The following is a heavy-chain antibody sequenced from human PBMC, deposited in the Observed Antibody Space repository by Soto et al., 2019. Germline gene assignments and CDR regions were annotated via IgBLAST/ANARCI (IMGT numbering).Heavy chain of an antibody. D-gene: IGHD2-2*01. CDR1: GFTVSSNY. CDR2: IYSGGST. J-gene: IGHJ6*02. Sequence: GGSLTLSCAASGFTVSSNYMTWVRQAPGKGQEWVSVIYSGGSTYHADSVKGRFTISRDNSKNTLYLQMNSLRAEDTAVYHCAIAAGSSIYYFYGMDVWGQGTTVTVSS. CDR3: AIAAGSSIYYFYGMDV. V-gene: IGHV3-53*01.